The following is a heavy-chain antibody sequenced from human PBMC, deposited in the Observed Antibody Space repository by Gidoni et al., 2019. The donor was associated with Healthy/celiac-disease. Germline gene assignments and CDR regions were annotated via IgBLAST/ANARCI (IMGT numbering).Heavy chain of an antibody. CDR2: TYPGDSDT. CDR3: ARLRRYDFWSGYYADY. Sequence: EVQLVQSGAEVKKPGESLTISCKGSGYSFTSYWIGWVRQMPGKGLEVMGITYPGDSDTRYSPSFQGQVTISADKSISTAYLQWSSLKASDTAMYYCARLRRYDFWSGYYADYWGQGTLVTVSS. J-gene: IGHJ4*02. CDR1: GYSFTSYW. D-gene: IGHD3-3*01. V-gene: IGHV5-51*01.